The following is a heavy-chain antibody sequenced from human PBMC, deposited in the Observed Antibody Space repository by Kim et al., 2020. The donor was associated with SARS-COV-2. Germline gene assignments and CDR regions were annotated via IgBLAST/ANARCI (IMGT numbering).Heavy chain of an antibody. Sequence: ANSVKGRFTISGDNAKNSLCLQMNSLRDEDTAVYYCARAIGTYPSYYFDYWGQGTLVTVSS. J-gene: IGHJ4*02. CDR3: ARAIGTYPSYYFDY. D-gene: IGHD1-1*01. V-gene: IGHV3-48*02.